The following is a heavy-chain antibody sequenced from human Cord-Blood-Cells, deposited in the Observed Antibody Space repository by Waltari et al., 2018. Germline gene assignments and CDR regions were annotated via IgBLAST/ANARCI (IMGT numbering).Heavy chain of an antibody. Sequence: QVQLVQSGAEVKKPGSSVKVSCKASGGTFSSYAISWVRQAPGQGLEWMGGIIPIFGTAKYARKFQGRVTITADESTSTAYMELSSLRSEDTAVYYCAGARPTGDRDWYFDLWGRGTLVTVSS. D-gene: IGHD7-27*01. CDR2: IIPIFGTA. CDR3: AGARPTGDRDWYFDL. V-gene: IGHV1-69*01. J-gene: IGHJ2*01. CDR1: GGTFSSYA.